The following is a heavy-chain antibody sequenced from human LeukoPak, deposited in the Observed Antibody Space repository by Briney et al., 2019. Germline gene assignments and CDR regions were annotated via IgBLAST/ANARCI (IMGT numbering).Heavy chain of an antibody. CDR3: ARQRGLQYNYYDSSGYYYPRGWDY. CDR2: INHSGST. Sequence: PGGSLRLSCAASGFTFSSYSMNWVRQPPGKGLEWIGEINHSGSTNYNPSLKSRVTISVDTSKNQFSLKLSSVTAADTAVYYCARQRGLQYNYYDSSGYYYPRGWDYWGQGTLVTVSS. D-gene: IGHD3-22*01. J-gene: IGHJ4*02. CDR1: GFTFSSYS. V-gene: IGHV4-34*01.